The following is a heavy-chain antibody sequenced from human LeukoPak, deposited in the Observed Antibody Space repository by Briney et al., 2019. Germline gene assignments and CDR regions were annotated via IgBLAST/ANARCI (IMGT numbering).Heavy chain of an antibody. CDR2: INPSGGST. CDR3: ARDTVVVPAAMLYYYYYGMDV. CDR1: GYTFTSYD. V-gene: IGHV1-46*01. D-gene: IGHD2-2*01. Sequence: ASVKVSCKASGYTFTSYDINWVRQAPGQGLEWMGIINPSGGSTSYAQKFQGRVTMTRDTSTSTVYMELSSLRSEDTAVYYCARDTVVVPAAMLYYYYYGMDVWGQGTTVTVSS. J-gene: IGHJ6*02.